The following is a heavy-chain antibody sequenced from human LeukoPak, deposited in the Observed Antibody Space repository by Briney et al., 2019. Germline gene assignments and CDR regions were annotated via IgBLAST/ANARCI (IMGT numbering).Heavy chain of an antibody. CDR3: ARDGFVGYSYGFFFDY. J-gene: IGHJ4*02. Sequence: GRSLRLSCAASGFTFSSYAMHWVRQAPGKGLEWVAVISYDGSNKYYADSVKGRLTISRDNSKNTLYLQMNSLRAEDTAVYYCARDGFVGYSYGFFFDYWGQGTLVTVSS. V-gene: IGHV3-30*04. CDR2: ISYDGSNK. D-gene: IGHD5-18*01. CDR1: GFTFSSYA.